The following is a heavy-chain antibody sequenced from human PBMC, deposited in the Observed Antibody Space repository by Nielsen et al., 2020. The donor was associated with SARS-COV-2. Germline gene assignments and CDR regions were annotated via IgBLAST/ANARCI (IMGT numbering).Heavy chain of an antibody. CDR1: GFTFSNSA. Sequence: GGSLRFSCAASGFTFSNSAMSWVRQAPGKGLEWVSGISGSGGSTYYADSVKGRLTVSRDNSKNTLYLQMNSLRAEDTAVYYCAKASDIWGQGTMVTVSS. J-gene: IGHJ3*02. V-gene: IGHV3-23*01. CDR3: AKASDI. CDR2: ISGSGGST.